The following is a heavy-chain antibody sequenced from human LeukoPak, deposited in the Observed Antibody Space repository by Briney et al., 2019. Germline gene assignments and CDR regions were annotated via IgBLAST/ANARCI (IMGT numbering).Heavy chain of an antibody. D-gene: IGHD5-18*01. V-gene: IGHV4-38-2*02. CDR3: ARVPGYSYGYVDY. CDR1: GYSISSGYY. J-gene: IGHJ4*02. Sequence: PSETLSLTCTVSGYSISSGYYWGWIRQPPGKGLEWIGSIYHSGSTYYNPSLKSRVTISVDTSKNQFSLKLSSVTAADTAVYYCARVPGYSYGYVDYWGQGTLVTVSS. CDR2: IYHSGST.